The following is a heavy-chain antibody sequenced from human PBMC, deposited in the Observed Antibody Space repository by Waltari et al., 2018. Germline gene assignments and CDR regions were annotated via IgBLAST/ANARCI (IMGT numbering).Heavy chain of an antibody. D-gene: IGHD4-17*01. J-gene: IGHJ2*01. CDR1: GGSISSHY. Sequence: QVQLQESGPGLVKPSETLSLTCTVSGGSISSHYWSWIRQPPGKGLEWIGYIYYSGSTNYNPSRKSRVTISVDTSKNQFSLKLSSVTAADTAVYHCARDSGYGDPNWYFDLWGRGTLVTVSS. CDR2: IYYSGST. V-gene: IGHV4-59*11. CDR3: ARDSGYGDPNWYFDL.